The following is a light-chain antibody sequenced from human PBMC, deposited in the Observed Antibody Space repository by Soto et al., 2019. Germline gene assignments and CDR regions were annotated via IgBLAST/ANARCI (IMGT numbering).Light chain of an antibody. V-gene: IGLV2-11*01. CDR2: XXX. Sequence: QSALTQPRSVSGSPGQSVAISCTGTSSDVGGYNYVSWYQQPPGKAPKVMIYXXXXXXXXXXXXXXGSKSGNTASLTISGLQADDXAXYYCCSYAGRYTYVFGSGTKLTVL. CDR1: SSDVGGYNY. CDR3: CSYAGRYTYV. J-gene: IGLJ1*01.